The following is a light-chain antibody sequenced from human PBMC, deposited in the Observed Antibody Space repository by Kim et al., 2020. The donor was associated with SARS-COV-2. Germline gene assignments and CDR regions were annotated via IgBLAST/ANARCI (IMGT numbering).Light chain of an antibody. J-gene: IGKJ4*01. V-gene: IGKV4-1*01. CDR2: WAS. Sequence: DIVMTQSPDSLAVSLGERATINCKSSQNILYHSDNRNYLAWYQQKPGQPPKLLIYWASTRESGVPDRFSGSVSGTDFTLNITSLQAGDVAVYYCQQYYSAPLAFGGGTKVDIK. CDR1: QNILYHSDNRNY. CDR3: QQYYSAPLA.